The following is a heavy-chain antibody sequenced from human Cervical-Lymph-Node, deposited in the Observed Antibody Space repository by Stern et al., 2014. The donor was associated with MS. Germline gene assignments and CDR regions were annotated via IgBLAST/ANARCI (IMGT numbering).Heavy chain of an antibody. CDR2: INTFSGTP. V-gene: IGHV7-4-1*01. D-gene: IGHD7-27*01. CDR3: ARDFNWGFNAF. Sequence: VQLVESGSELKMPGASVKVSCKASGYSFTTHAMSWVRQAPGQGLEWIGRINTFSGTPTYAQDFTGRFVLSFDTSVSTAYLQIDSLEADDTGMYYCARDFNWGFNAFWGQGTLVTVSS. CDR1: GYSFTTHA. J-gene: IGHJ4*02.